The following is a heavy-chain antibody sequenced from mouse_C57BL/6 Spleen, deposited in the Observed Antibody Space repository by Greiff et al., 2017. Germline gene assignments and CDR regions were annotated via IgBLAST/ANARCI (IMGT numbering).Heavy chain of an antibody. D-gene: IGHD1-1*01. Sequence: VQLVESGAELVRPGASVTLSCKASGYTFTDYEMHWVKQTPVHGLEWIGAIDPETGGTAYNQKFKGKAILTADKSSSTAYMALRSLTSEDSAVYYCTRESIYYYGSSYCWGQGTTLTVSS. V-gene: IGHV1-15*01. CDR1: GYTFTDYE. CDR2: IDPETGGT. J-gene: IGHJ2*01. CDR3: TRESIYYYGSSYC.